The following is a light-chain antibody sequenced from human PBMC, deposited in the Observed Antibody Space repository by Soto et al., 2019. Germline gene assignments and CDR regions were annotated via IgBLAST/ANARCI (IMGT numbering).Light chain of an antibody. Sequence: QSVLTQPASVSGSPGQSITISCTGTSSDVGGYDYVYWYQHHPGKAPKLMIYDVTNRPSGVSNRFSGSKSGNTASLTISGLQAEDAADYYCSSYTSSSNYVVFGGGTKVTVL. CDR3: SSYTSSSNYVV. V-gene: IGLV2-14*03. CDR1: SSDVGGYDY. J-gene: IGLJ2*01. CDR2: DVT.